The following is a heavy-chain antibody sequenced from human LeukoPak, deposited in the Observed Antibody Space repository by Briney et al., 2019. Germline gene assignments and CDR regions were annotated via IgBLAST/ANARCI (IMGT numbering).Heavy chain of an antibody. CDR1: GGSISSYY. CDR2: IYYSGST. Sequence: PSETLSLTCTVSGGSISSYYWSWIRQPPGKGLEWIGYIYYSGSTNYNPSLKSRVTISVDTSKNQFSLKLSSVTAADTAVYYCARGPDYYDSSGNPSAFDIWGQGTMVTVSS. CDR3: ARGPDYYDSSGNPSAFDI. V-gene: IGHV4-59*01. D-gene: IGHD3-22*01. J-gene: IGHJ3*02.